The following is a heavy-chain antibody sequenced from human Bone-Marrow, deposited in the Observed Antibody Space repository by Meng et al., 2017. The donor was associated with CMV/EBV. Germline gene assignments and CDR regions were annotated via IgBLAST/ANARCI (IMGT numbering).Heavy chain of an antibody. CDR2: TYYRSQWYN. V-gene: IGHV6-1*01. CDR1: GDRVSSNSAT. D-gene: IGHD2-15*01. Sequence: SQTLSLTCAIPGDRVSSNSATWNWIRQSPSRGLEWLGRTYYRSQWYNDYAISVKSRISINPDTSKHQFSLQLSCVTPDDAAVYYCAREPPCGGGRCYSFTWFDPWGQGTLVTVSS. J-gene: IGHJ5*02. CDR3: AREPPCGGGRCYSFTWFDP.